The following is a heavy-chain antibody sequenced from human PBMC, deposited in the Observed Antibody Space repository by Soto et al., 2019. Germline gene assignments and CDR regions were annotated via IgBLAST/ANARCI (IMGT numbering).Heavy chain of an antibody. D-gene: IGHD6-13*01. CDR3: ARLWTSAGDYFDY. J-gene: IGHJ4*02. CDR2: IYYSGST. V-gene: IGHV4-39*01. Sequence: PSETLSLTCTVSGGSISSSSYYWGWIRQPPGKGLEWIGSIYYSGSTYYNPSLKSRVTISVDTSKNQFSLKLSSVTAADTAVYYCARLWTSAGDYFDYWGQGTLVTVSS. CDR1: GGSISSSSYY.